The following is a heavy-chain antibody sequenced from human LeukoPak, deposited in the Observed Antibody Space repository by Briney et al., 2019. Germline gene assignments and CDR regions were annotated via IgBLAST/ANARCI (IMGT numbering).Heavy chain of an antibody. CDR1: GFTFSSYA. J-gene: IGHJ4*02. D-gene: IGHD1-14*01. V-gene: IGHV3-30*01. CDR2: ISYDGSNK. CDR3: ARGSRYYFDY. Sequence: VGSLRLSCAASGFTFSSYAMHCVRQAPGKGLEWVAVISYDGSNKYYADSVKGRFTISRDNSKNTLYLQMNSLRAEDTAVYYCARGSRYYFDYWGQGTLVTVSS.